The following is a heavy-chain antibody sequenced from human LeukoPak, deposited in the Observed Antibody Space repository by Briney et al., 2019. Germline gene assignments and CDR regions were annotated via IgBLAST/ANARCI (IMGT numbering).Heavy chain of an antibody. CDR3: ARLWGTAVVVPAAIWFDP. CDR2: IYPADSDI. CDR1: GYSINNYW. Sequence: GGSLKISFKGSGYSINNYWIGWVRQLPGKGLAWMGIIYPADSDIRYSPSFQGQVTISADKSISTAYLQWSSLKASDTAMYYCARLWGTAVVVPAAIWFDPWGQGTLVTVSS. J-gene: IGHJ5*02. D-gene: IGHD2-2*02. V-gene: IGHV5-51*01.